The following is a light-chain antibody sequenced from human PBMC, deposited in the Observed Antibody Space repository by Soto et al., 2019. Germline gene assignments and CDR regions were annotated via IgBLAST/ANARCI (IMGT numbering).Light chain of an antibody. CDR2: GAS. J-gene: IGKJ1*01. Sequence: ETVMTQSPATLSVSPGETATLSCRASQNVYTNLAWYQQKPGQAPRXXLYGASTRATGVPARFSGSGSGTEFTLTISSLQPDDFATFYCQQYDTFPRTFGQGTKVDIK. CDR1: QNVYTN. CDR3: QQYDTFPRT. V-gene: IGKV3-15*01.